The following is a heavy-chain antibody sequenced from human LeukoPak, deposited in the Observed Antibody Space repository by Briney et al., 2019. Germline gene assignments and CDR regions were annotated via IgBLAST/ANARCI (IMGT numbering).Heavy chain of an antibody. CDR2: ISAYNGYT. CDR1: GYTFTSYA. Sequence: ASVKVSCKASGYTFTSYAISWVRQAPGQGLEWMGWISAYNGYTNYAQNLQGRVTMTTDTSTSTAYMELRSLRSDDTAVYYCARDLAVVTAFGQHAFDIWGQGTMVTVSS. D-gene: IGHD2-21*02. J-gene: IGHJ3*02. V-gene: IGHV1-18*01. CDR3: ARDLAVVTAFGQHAFDI.